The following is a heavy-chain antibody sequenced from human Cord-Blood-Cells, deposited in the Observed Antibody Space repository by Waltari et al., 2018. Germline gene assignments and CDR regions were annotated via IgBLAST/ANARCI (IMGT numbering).Heavy chain of an antibody. D-gene: IGHD3-22*01. Sequence: QVQLQQWGAGLLKPSETLSLTCAVSGGSFSGYYWSWLRQPPGKGLEWIGEINHSGSTNYNPSLKSRVTISVDTSKNQFSLKLSSVTAADTAVYYCASITHYYDSSGYYEYFQHWGQGTLVTVSS. J-gene: IGHJ1*01. CDR2: INHSGST. CDR3: ASITHYYDSSGYYEYFQH. CDR1: GGSFSGYY. V-gene: IGHV4-34*01.